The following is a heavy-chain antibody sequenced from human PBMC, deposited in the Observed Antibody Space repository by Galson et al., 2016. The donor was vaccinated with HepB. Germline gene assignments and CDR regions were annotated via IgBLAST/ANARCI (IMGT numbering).Heavy chain of an antibody. CDR2: ISSSSSYI. D-gene: IGHD2-2*02. Sequence: SLRLSCAASEFTFSSYSMNWVRQAPGKGLEWVSSISSSSSYIYYADSVKGRFTISRDNAKNSLYLQMNSLRAEDTAVYYCARGRTTSCNSAVDSWGQGTMVTVSS. CDR1: EFTFSSYS. V-gene: IGHV3-21*01. CDR3: ARGRTTSCNSAVDS. J-gene: IGHJ3*02.